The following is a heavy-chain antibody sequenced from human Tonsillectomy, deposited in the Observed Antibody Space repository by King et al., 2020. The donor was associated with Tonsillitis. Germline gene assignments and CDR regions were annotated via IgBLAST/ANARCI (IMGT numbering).Heavy chain of an antibody. V-gene: IGHV3-48*03. CDR3: AREPRLLWFGEITPGAFDI. CDR1: GFIFSSYE. CDR2: ISSSGSTI. J-gene: IGHJ3*02. D-gene: IGHD3-10*01. Sequence: VQLVESGGGLVQPGGSLRLSCAASGFIFSSYEMNWVRQAPGKGLEWVSYISSSGSTIHYADSVKGRFTISRDNAKNSLHLQMNSPRAEDTAVYYCAREPRLLWFGEITPGAFDIWGQGTMVTVSS.